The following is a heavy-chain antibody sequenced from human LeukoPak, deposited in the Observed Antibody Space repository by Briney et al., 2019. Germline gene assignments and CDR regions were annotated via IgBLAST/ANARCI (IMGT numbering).Heavy chain of an antibody. Sequence: GGSLRLSCAASGFTFTDHYMTWVRQAPGKGLEWVSAISGSGGSTYYADSVKGRFTISRDNSKNTLYLQMNSLRAEDTAVYYCAKGSSSGWYPLRYFQHWGQGTLVTVSS. D-gene: IGHD6-19*01. CDR1: GFTFTDHY. CDR3: AKGSSSGWYPLRYFQH. J-gene: IGHJ1*01. CDR2: ISGSGGST. V-gene: IGHV3-23*01.